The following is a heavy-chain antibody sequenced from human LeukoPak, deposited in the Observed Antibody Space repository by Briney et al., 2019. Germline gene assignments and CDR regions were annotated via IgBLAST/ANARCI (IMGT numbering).Heavy chain of an antibody. CDR3: AGVGGYYRVDY. CDR1: GGSISSYY. J-gene: IGHJ4*02. Sequence: SETLSLTCTVSGGSISSYYWSWIRQPPGKGLEWIGYIYTSGSTNYNPSLKSRVTISVDTSKNQFSLKLSSVTAADTAVYYCAGVGGYYRVDYWGQGTLVTVSS. V-gene: IGHV4-4*08. CDR2: IYTSGST. D-gene: IGHD3-22*01.